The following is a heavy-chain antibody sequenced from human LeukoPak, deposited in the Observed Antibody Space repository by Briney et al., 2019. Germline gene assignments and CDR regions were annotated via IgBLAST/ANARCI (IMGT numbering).Heavy chain of an antibody. CDR1: GFTFSSYG. D-gene: IGHD2-2*01. V-gene: IGHV3-23*01. Sequence: GGSLRLSCAASGFTFSSYGMSWVRQAPGKGLEWVSAVSASGGYTYYADSVKGRFTISRDNSKNTVFLQMNSLRDEDTAVYYCAKETRTLPAADENWGQGTLVTVSS. CDR2: VSASGGYT. J-gene: IGHJ4*02. CDR3: AKETRTLPAADEN.